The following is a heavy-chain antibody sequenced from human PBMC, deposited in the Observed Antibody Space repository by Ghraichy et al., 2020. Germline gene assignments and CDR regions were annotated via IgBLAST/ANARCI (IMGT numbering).Heavy chain of an antibody. J-gene: IGHJ6*02. D-gene: IGHD6-13*01. CDR2: INHSGST. Sequence: SETLSLTCAVYGGSFCGYYWSWIRQPPGKGLEWIGEINHSGSTNYNPSLKSRVTISVDTSKNQFSLKLSSVTAADTAVYYCARSIAAADVWGQGTTVTVSS. V-gene: IGHV4-34*01. CDR3: ARSIAAADV. CDR1: GGSFCGYY.